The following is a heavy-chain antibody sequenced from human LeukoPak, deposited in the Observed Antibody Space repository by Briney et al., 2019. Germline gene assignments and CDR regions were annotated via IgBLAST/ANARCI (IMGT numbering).Heavy chain of an antibody. D-gene: IGHD3-22*01. V-gene: IGHV3-21*01. CDR1: GFTFSSYS. Sequence: GGSLRLSCAASGFTFSSYSMNWVRQAPGKGLEWVSSISSTSSYIYYADSVKGRFTISRDNAKNSLYLQMNSLRAEDTAVYYCARVYYYVSSGYYLGHYYYYYMDVWGKGTTVTISS. CDR2: ISSTSSYI. CDR3: ARVYYYVSSGYYLGHYYYYYMDV. J-gene: IGHJ6*03.